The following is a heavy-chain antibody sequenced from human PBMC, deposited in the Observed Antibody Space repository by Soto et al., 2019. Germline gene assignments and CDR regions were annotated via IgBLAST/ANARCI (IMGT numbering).Heavy chain of an antibody. V-gene: IGHV1-69*13. Sequence: ASVNVSCKSSGGTFSSCSISWVRQAPGQGLEWMGGIIPIFGTANYAQKFQGRVTITADESTSTAYMELSSLRSEDTAVYYCARVYPLEISYYYYGMDVWGQGATVTVSS. CDR3: ARVYPLEISYYYYGMDV. J-gene: IGHJ6*02. CDR1: GGTFSSCS. CDR2: IIPIFGTA. D-gene: IGHD3-3*01.